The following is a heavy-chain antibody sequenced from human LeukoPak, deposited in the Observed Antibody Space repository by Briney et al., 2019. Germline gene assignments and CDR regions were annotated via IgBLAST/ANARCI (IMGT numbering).Heavy chain of an antibody. D-gene: IGHD2-2*01. V-gene: IGHV3-23*01. CDR2: IIGGGGST. Sequence: GGSLRLSCAASGFTFDDYGMSWVRQAPGKGLEWVSGIIGGGGSTYYADSVKGRFTISGDNSRNTLFLQMNSLRAEDTAVYYCAHGAMYQLDYWGQGTLVTVSS. J-gene: IGHJ4*02. CDR3: AHGAMYQLDY. CDR1: GFTFDDYG.